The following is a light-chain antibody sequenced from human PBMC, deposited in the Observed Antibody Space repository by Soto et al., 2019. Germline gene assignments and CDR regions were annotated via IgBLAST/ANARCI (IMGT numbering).Light chain of an antibody. V-gene: IGLV2-23*01. CDR3: CSYAGSRTMV. Sequence: QSALTQPPSVSGSPGQSITISCTATSSDVGSYKLDSWYQQHPGKAPKLMIYEGSKRPSGVSKRFSGSKSGNTASLTISGLQAEDEADYYCCSYAGSRTMVFGGGTKLTVL. CDR1: SSDVGSYKL. CDR2: EGS. J-gene: IGLJ2*01.